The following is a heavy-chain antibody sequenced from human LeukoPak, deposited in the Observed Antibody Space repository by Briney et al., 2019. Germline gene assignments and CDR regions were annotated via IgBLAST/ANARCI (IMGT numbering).Heavy chain of an antibody. V-gene: IGHV3-23*01. CDR1: GFTFSSYA. J-gene: IGHJ4*02. CDR2: ISGSGGST. D-gene: IGHD3-22*01. Sequence: GGSLRLSCAASGFTFSSYAMSWVRQAPGKGLEWVSCISGSGGSTYYADSVKGRFTISRDKTKNTLYMQMNSLRAEDTAVYYCAKSAYYDASGYYREYYFDYWGQGTLVTVSS. CDR3: AKSAYYDASGYYREYYFDY.